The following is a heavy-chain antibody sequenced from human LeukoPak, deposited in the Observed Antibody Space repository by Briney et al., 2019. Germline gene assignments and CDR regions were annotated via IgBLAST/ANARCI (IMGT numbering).Heavy chain of an antibody. CDR2: IRYDGSNK. CDR3: AKDGCSSTSCFYYDY. J-gene: IGHJ4*02. D-gene: IGHD2-2*01. V-gene: IGHV3-30*02. Sequence: GGSLRLSCAASGFTFSSYGMHWVRQAPGKGLQWVAFIRYDGSNKYFPDSVKGRFTISRDNSKNTLYMQMNSLRPEDTAVYYCAKDGCSSTSCFYYDYWGQGTLVTVSS. CDR1: GFTFSSYG.